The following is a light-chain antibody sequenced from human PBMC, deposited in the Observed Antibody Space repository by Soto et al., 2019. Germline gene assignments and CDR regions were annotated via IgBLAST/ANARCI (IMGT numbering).Light chain of an antibody. CDR2: DAS. CDR3: QQRSNWPPLT. Sequence: EIGLTQSPATLPLSPGERATLSCRASQSVSSYLAWYQQNPGQDPRLLIYDASNRATGIPARFSGSGSVTDFTLHISGLEPEDFAVYYCQQRSNWPPLTCGGGTKVEIK. CDR1: QSVSSY. V-gene: IGKV3-11*01. J-gene: IGKJ4*01.